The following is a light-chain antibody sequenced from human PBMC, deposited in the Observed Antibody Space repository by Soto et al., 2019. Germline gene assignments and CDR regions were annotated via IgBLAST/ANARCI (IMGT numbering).Light chain of an antibody. CDR2: DAS. J-gene: IGKJ1*01. Sequence: ILMTQSPATLSVSPGERATLSCRASERVSNNLAWYQQKPGQAPRLLIYDASTRATGIPARFSGSGSGTEFTLTISGLQSEDFAVYYCQQYNNWRPWTFGQGTKVEI. CDR1: ERVSNN. V-gene: IGKV3-15*01. CDR3: QQYNNWRPWT.